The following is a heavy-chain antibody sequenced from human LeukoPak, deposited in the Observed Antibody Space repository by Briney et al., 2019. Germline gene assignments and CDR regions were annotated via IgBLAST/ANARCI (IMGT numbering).Heavy chain of an antibody. CDR3: ARDGEYYYGSGSYSFYDY. D-gene: IGHD3-10*01. V-gene: IGHV3-21*01. Sequence: KSGGSLRLSCAASGFTFSSYNMNWARQAPGKGLEWVSSISSSSSYIYYADSVKGRFTISRDNAKNSLYLQMNSLRAEDTAVYYCARDGEYYYGSGSYSFYDYWGQGTLVTVSS. CDR1: GFTFSSYN. J-gene: IGHJ4*02. CDR2: ISSSSSYI.